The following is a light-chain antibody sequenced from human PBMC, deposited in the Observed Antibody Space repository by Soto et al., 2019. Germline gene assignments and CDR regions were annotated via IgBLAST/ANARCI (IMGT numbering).Light chain of an antibody. CDR1: SSDVGGYNY. J-gene: IGLJ1*01. CDR3: SSYTTSNTRQIV. Sequence: SALTQPASVSGSPGQSITISCTGTSSDVGGYNYVSWYQQHPGKAPKFMIYDVSNRPSGVSNRFSGSKSGNTASLTISGLQAEDEADYYCSSYTTSNTRQIVFGT. V-gene: IGLV2-14*01. CDR2: DVS.